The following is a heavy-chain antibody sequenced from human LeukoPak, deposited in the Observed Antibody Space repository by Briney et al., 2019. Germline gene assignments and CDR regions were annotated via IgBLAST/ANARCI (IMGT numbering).Heavy chain of an antibody. Sequence: GGSLRLSCSASGFTFSSYAMHWVRQAPGKGLEYVSAISSNGGSTYHADSLQGRFTISRNNSKNTLYLQMSSLRAEDTAVYYGVKRRGGVTTYFDYWGQGTLVTVSS. CDR1: GFTFSSYA. V-gene: IGHV3-64D*06. J-gene: IGHJ4*02. D-gene: IGHD3-16*01. CDR2: ISSNGGST. CDR3: VKRRGGVTTYFDY.